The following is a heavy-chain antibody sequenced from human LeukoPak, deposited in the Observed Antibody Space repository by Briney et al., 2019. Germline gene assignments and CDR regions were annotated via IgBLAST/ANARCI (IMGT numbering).Heavy chain of an antibody. CDR3: ARGTYYYGSGPFFDI. V-gene: IGHV1-2*06. CDR1: GYIFTGYY. D-gene: IGHD3-10*01. CDR2: INPNSGGT. J-gene: IGHJ3*02. Sequence: GASVKVSCKASGYIFTGYYLHWVRQAPGQGLEWMGRINPNSGGTDYAQKLQGRVTMTTDTSTSTAYMELRSLRSDDTAVYYCARGTYYYGSGPFFDIWGQGTMVTVSS.